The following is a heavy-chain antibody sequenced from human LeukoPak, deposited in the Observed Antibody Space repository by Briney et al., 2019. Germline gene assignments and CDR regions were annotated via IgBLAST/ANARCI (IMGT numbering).Heavy chain of an antibody. CDR2: IRNQAHGGTA. CDR3: FTPTYYYDASGYSLYSGMDV. V-gene: IGHV3-49*04. Sequence: PGRSLRLSCTASGFTFGDYAMCWVRQAPGKGLEWVGFIRNQAHGGTADYAASVKGRFRISRDDSNSIAYLHMDSLQAEDTALYYCFTPTYYYDASGYSLYSGMDVWGQGTTVTVSS. D-gene: IGHD3-22*01. CDR1: GFTFGDYA. J-gene: IGHJ6*02.